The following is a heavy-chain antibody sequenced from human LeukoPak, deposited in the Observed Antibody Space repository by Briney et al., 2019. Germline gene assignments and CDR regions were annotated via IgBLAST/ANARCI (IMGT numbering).Heavy chain of an antibody. CDR3: AKRAMWYLYWYFDL. J-gene: IGHJ2*01. CDR1: GFTFSNYA. CDR2: ISGSGVGT. D-gene: IGHD2-15*01. Sequence: GGSLRLSCAASGFTFSNYAMNWVRQAPGKGLEWVSGISGSGVGTYYKDSVKGRFTISRDNSKDTLYLQMNSLRAEDTAVYYCAKRAMWYLYWYFDLWGRGTLVTVSS. V-gene: IGHV3-23*01.